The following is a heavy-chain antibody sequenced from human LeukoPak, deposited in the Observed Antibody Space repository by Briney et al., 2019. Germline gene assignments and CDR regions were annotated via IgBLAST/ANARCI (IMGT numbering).Heavy chain of an antibody. V-gene: IGHV1-46*01. Sequence: ASVKVSCKASGYTFTSYYMHWVRQAPGQGLEWMGITNPSGGSTSYAQKFQGRVTMTRDTSTSTVYMELSSLRSEDTAVYYCARVPSRGDKFDPWGQGTLVTVSS. D-gene: IGHD4-23*01. J-gene: IGHJ5*02. CDR2: TNPSGGST. CDR1: GYTFTSYY. CDR3: ARVPSRGDKFDP.